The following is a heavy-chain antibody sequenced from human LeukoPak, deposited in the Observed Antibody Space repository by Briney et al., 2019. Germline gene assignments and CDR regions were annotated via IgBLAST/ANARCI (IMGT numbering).Heavy chain of an antibody. Sequence: PGGSLRLSCAASGFTFSDYAMDWVRQAPGKGLEWVSVIRSSGDTTYYADFVKGRFTISRDNSKNTLYLQMNSLRDEDTAVYYCAKGYYASGSSLSAFDYWGQGTLVTVSS. V-gene: IGHV3-23*01. CDR1: GFTFSDYA. D-gene: IGHD3-10*01. J-gene: IGHJ4*02. CDR3: AKGYYASGSSLSAFDY. CDR2: IRSSGDTT.